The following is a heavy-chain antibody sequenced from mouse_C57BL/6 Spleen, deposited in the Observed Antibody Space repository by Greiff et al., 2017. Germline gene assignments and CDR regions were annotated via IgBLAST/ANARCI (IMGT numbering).Heavy chain of an antibody. CDR2: IYPGSGST. V-gene: IGHV1-55*01. J-gene: IGHJ4*01. Sequence: VQLQQPGAELVKPGASVKMSCKASGYTFTSYWITWVKQRPGQGLEWIGDIYPGSGSTNYNEKFKSKATLTVDTSSSTAYMQLSSLTSEDSAVYYCAREATTVVAPGAMDYWGQGTSVTVSS. CDR3: AREATTVVAPGAMDY. CDR1: GYTFTSYW. D-gene: IGHD1-1*01.